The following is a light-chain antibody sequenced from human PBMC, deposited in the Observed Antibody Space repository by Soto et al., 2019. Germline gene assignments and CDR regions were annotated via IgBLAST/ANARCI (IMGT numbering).Light chain of an antibody. CDR3: QQRYNCTIT. J-gene: IGKJ5*01. V-gene: IGKV1-39*01. CDR1: HSISSY. Sequence: DIQITQSPSSLSASVGDRVTITCRASHSISSYLNWYGQKPGKAPKILIYDASSLQSGVRSRFSGSVSGTDFTLTISSLQSEDFATYYCQQRYNCTITFGQGTRLEIK. CDR2: DAS.